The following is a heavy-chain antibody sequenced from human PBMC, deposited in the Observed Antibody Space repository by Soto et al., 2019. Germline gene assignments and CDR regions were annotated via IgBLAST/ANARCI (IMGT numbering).Heavy chain of an antibody. Sequence: GVSLRLSCAASGFIFGSYGMHWVRQAAGKGLDWVAVISYDGSRKYYADSVKCRFTISRDNSKNTLSLEMNSLRVEDTAVYYCAKDLYSYGYPDYWGQGTLVTVAS. CDR1: GFIFGSYG. J-gene: IGHJ4*02. D-gene: IGHD5-18*01. V-gene: IGHV3-30*18. CDR3: AKDLYSYGYPDY. CDR2: ISYDGSRK.